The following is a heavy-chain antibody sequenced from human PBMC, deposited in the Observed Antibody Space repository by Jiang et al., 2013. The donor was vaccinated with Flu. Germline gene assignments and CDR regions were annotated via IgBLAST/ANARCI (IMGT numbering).Heavy chain of an antibody. CDR2: INTETGDP. CDR1: AYSFTKYA. Sequence: QSGSELKKPGASVKVSCKASAYSFTKYALTWVRQAPGQGLEWMGWINTETGDPTYAQAFTGRFVFSSDTSVSTAYLHISGLKAEDTAIYYCARGGYYFDSAGSPRSHGLDVWGQGTAVTVSS. CDR3: ARGGYYFDSAGSPRSHGLDV. V-gene: IGHV7-4-1*02. J-gene: IGHJ6*02. D-gene: IGHD3-22*01.